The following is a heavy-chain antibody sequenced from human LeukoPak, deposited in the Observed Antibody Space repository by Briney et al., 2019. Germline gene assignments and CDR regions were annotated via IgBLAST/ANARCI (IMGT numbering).Heavy chain of an antibody. CDR1: GFTFSSYW. J-gene: IGHJ2*01. CDR3: ARDHSDISISGEIINGNWYFDL. Sequence: GGSLRLSCAASGFTFSSYWMSWVRQAPGKGLEWVANIKQDGSEKYYVDSVKGRFTISRDNAKNSLYLQMNSLRTEDTAVYFCARDHSDISISGEIINGNWYFDLWGRGTLVTVSS. CDR2: IKQDGSEK. V-gene: IGHV3-7*01. D-gene: IGHD3-3*01.